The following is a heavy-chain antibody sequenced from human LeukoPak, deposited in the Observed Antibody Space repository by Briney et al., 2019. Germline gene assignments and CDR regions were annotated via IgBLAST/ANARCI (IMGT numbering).Heavy chain of an antibody. J-gene: IGHJ3*02. D-gene: IGHD2-21*01. V-gene: IGHV4-30-2*01. Sequence: PSQTLSLTCAVSGGSISSGFYSWSWIRQPPGKGLEWIGYIYHSGSTYYNPSLKSRVTISVDRSKNQFSLKLSSVTAADTAVYYCARGDPNAFDIWGQGTTVTVSS. CDR2: IYHSGST. CDR3: ARGDPNAFDI. CDR1: GGSISSGFYS.